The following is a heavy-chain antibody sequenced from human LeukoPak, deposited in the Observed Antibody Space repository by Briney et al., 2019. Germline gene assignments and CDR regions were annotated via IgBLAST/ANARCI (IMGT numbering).Heavy chain of an antibody. Sequence: GGSLRLSCAASGFTFSSYSMNWVRQAPGKGLEWVAVIWYDGSNKYYADSVKGRFTISRDNSKNTLYLQMNSLRAEDTAVYYCARDWVAGTENDAFDIWGQGTMVTVSS. J-gene: IGHJ3*02. D-gene: IGHD6-19*01. CDR3: ARDWVAGTENDAFDI. CDR2: IWYDGSNK. CDR1: GFTFSSYS. V-gene: IGHV3-33*08.